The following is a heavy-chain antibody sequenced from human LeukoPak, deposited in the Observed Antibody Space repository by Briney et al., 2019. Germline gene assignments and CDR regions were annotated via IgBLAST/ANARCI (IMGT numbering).Heavy chain of an antibody. CDR1: DGSISSYY. CDR3: ARSGQSGSYLYDFDF. V-gene: IGHV4-59*01. D-gene: IGHD1-26*01. J-gene: IGHJ4*02. CDR2: IYYSGST. Sequence: SETLSLTCSVSDGSISSYYWSWIRQPPGKGLEWIGYIYYSGSTNYNPSLKSRVTISVDTSKNQFSLKLSSVTAADTAVYYCARSGQSGSYLYDFDFWGQGTLVTVSS.